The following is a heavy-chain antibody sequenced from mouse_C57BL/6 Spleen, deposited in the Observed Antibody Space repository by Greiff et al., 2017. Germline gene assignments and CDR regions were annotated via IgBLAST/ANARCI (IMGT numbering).Heavy chain of an antibody. V-gene: IGHV5-17*01. CDR3: ARGGNYRLYYAMDY. CDR2: ISSGSSTI. D-gene: IGHD2-1*01. Sequence: EVQVVESGGGLVKPGGSLKLSCAASGFTFSDYGMHWVRRAPEKGLEWVAYISSGSSTIYYADTVKGRFTISRDNAKNTLFLQMTSLRSEDTAMYYGARGGNYRLYYAMDYWGQGTSVTVSS. J-gene: IGHJ4*01. CDR1: GFTFSDYG.